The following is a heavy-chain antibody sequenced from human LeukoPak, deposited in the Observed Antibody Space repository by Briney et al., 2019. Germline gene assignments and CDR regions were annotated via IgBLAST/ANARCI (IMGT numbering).Heavy chain of an antibody. CDR2: IYSGGST. CDR1: GFTVSSNY. V-gene: IGHV3-53*04. Sequence: GGSLRLSCAASGFTVSSNYMSWVRQAPGKGLEWVSVIYSGGSTYYADSVKGRFTISRHNSKNTLYLQMNSLRAEDTAVYYCARDLRLPNSGSYYGPYYYYGMDVWGQGTTVTVSS. D-gene: IGHD1-26*01. J-gene: IGHJ6*02. CDR3: ARDLRLPNSGSYYGPYYYYGMDV.